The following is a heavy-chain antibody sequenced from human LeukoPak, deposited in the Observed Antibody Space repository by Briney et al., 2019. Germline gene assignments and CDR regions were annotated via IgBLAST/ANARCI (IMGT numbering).Heavy chain of an antibody. CDR1: GFTFSTNA. V-gene: IGHV3-23*01. Sequence: GGSLRLSCLTSGFTFSTNAMSWVRQAPGKGLEWISGISGSGASTYYADSVKGRFTISRDNAKNSLYLQMNSLRAEDTALYYCAKVGNWNYDDYFDYWGQGTLVTVSS. CDR2: ISGSGAST. CDR3: AKVGNWNYDDYFDY. J-gene: IGHJ4*02. D-gene: IGHD1-7*01.